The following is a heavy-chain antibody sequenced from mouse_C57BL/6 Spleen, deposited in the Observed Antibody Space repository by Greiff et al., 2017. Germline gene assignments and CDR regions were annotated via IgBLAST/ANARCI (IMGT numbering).Heavy chain of an antibody. V-gene: IGHV1-72*01. J-gene: IGHJ4*01. CDR2: LDPNRGGT. CDR1: GYTFTSYW. CDR3: ARETGYYGLAMDD. D-gene: IGHD1-1*01. Sequence: QVQLQQPGAELVKPGASVKLSCKASGYTFTSYWLHWVKQRPGRGLEWIGRLDPNRGGTKYNEKFKSKATLTVDKPSSTAYMQLSSLTSEDSAVYYCARETGYYGLAMDDWGQGTSVTVSA.